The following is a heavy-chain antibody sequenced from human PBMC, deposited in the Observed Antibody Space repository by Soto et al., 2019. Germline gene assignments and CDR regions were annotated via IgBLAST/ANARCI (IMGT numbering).Heavy chain of an antibody. CDR3: AYLSRVVAATLIAFDI. CDR2: IIPILGIA. D-gene: IGHD2-15*01. CDR1: GGTFSSYT. J-gene: IGHJ3*02. V-gene: IGHV1-69*02. Sequence: QVQLVQSGAEVKKPGSSVKVSCKASGGTFSSYTISWVRQAPGQGLEWMGRIIPILGIANYAQKFQGRVTLTADKSTSTAYMELSSLRSEDTAVYYCAYLSRVVAATLIAFDIWGQGTMVTVSS.